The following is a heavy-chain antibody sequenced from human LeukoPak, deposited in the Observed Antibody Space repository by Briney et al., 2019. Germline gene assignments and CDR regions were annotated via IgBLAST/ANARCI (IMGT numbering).Heavy chain of an antibody. V-gene: IGHV1-3*01. CDR3: ARDRAYSSGWYAY. Sequence: GASVKFSCKASGYTFTSYAMHWVRQAPGQRLEWMGWINAGNGNTKYSQKFQGRVTITRDTSASTAYMELSSLRSEDTAVYYCARDRAYSSGWYAYWGQGTLVTVSS. CDR1: GYTFTSYA. J-gene: IGHJ4*02. CDR2: INAGNGNT. D-gene: IGHD6-19*01.